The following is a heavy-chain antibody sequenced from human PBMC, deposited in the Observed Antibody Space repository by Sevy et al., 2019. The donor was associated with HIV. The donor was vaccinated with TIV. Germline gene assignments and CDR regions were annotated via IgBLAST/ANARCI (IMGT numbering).Heavy chain of an antibody. V-gene: IGHV4-38-2*02. J-gene: IGHJ4*02. D-gene: IGHD1-1*01. CDR1: GYSISSGYY. CDR3: AREGAGDLERRTGDFDY. Sequence: SETLSLTCAVSGYSISSGYYWGWIRQPPGKGLEWIGSIYHSGSTYYNPSLKSRVTISVDTSKNQFSLKLSSVTAADTAVYYCAREGAGDLERRTGDFDYWGQGTLVTVSS. CDR2: IYHSGST.